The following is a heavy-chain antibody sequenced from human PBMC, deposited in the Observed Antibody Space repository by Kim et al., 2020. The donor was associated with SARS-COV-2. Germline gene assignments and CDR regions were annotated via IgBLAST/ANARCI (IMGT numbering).Heavy chain of an antibody. CDR2: IRNDGIRCT. V-gene: IGHV3-23*01. J-gene: IGHJ6*02. CDR1: GSSFRCCA. Sequence: GGSLRLSCTASGSSFRCCAMTWVRQVPGKGLEWVSSIRNDGIRCTYEYAARSRFTITSEDHYNKLYLHLQSLRVEAKDPYYCYEDVGGSHRMGVWGLAST. CDR3: YEDVGGSHRMGV. D-gene: IGHD3-16*01.